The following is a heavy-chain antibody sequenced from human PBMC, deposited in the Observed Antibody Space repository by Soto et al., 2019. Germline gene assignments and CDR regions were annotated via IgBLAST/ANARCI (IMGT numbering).Heavy chain of an antibody. D-gene: IGHD2-8*01. V-gene: IGHV1-18*01. CDR2: ISAYNGNT. CDR1: GYTFTSYG. CDR3: ARVHRGYCTNGVCGWFDP. Sequence: ASVKVSCKASGYTFTSYGISWVRQAPGQWLEWMGWISAYNGNTNYAQKLQGRVTMTTDTSTSTAYMELRSLRSDDTAVYYCARVHRGYCTNGVCGWFDPWGQGTLVTVSS. J-gene: IGHJ5*02.